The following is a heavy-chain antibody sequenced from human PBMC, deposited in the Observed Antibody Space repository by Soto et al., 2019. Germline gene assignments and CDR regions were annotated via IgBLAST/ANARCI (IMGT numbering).Heavy chain of an antibody. Sequence: QVQLVQSGAEVKKPGASVKVSGKASGYTFTSYGISWVRQAPGQGLDWMGWISAYNGNTNYAPQLQGRVTMTTDTSTSTDYMGLRRLRSDDTAVYYCARVPYSSSWYYYYYYGMDVWGQGTTVTVSS. J-gene: IGHJ6*02. CDR3: ARVPYSSSWYYYYYYGMDV. CDR1: GYTFTSYG. V-gene: IGHV1-18*04. CDR2: ISAYNGNT. D-gene: IGHD6-13*01.